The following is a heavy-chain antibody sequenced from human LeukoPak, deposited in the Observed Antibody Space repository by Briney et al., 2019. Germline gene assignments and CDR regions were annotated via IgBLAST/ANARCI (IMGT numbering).Heavy chain of an antibody. J-gene: IGHJ5*02. CDR3: ARDTYYYGSGIANL. CDR2: ISSSSSYI. D-gene: IGHD3-10*01. CDR1: GFTFSSYS. V-gene: IGHV3-21*01. Sequence: PGGSLRLSCAASGFTFSSYSMNWVRQAPGKGLEWVSSISSSSSYIYYADSVKGRFTISRDNAKNSLYLQMNSLRAEDTGVYYCARDTYYYGSGIANLWGQGTLVTVSS.